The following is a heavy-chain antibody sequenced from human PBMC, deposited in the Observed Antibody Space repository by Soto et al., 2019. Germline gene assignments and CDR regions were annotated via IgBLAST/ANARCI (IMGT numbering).Heavy chain of an antibody. CDR1: GFTFSSYG. D-gene: IGHD1-20*01. CDR3: AKLLSITDFDY. Sequence: PGGSLRLSCAASGFTFSSYGMHWVRQAPGKGLEWVAVISYDGSNKYYADSVKGRFTISRGNSKNTLYLQMNSLRAEDTAVYYCAKLLSITDFDYWGQGTLVTVSS. V-gene: IGHV3-30*18. CDR2: ISYDGSNK. J-gene: IGHJ4*02.